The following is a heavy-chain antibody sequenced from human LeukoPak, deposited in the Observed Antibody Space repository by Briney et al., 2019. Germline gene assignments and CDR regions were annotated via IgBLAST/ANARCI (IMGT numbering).Heavy chain of an antibody. CDR2: ISGRGDYK. Sequence: GGSLRLSCAASGFTFSNYTVNWVCQAPGKGLEWVSSISGRGDYKYYADSVMGRFTISRDNARNSLYLEMNSLRAEYTAVYYCARPGGYSGSDWGGASGYYMDVWGKGTTVTVSS. CDR3: ARPGGYSGSDWGGASGYYMDV. J-gene: IGHJ6*03. CDR1: GFTFSNYT. D-gene: IGHD1-26*01. V-gene: IGHV3-21*01.